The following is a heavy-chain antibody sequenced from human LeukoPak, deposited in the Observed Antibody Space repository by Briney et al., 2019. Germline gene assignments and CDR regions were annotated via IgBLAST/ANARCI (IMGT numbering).Heavy chain of an antibody. J-gene: IGHJ3*02. CDR1: GYTFTSYG. D-gene: IGHD6-13*01. CDR3: ARDEEQLVRGRAFDI. Sequence: GASVKVSCKASGYTFTSYGISWVRQAPGQGLEWMGWISAYNGNTNYAQKLQGRVTMTTDTSTSTAYMELRSLRSDDTAVYYCARDEEQLVRGRAFDIWGQGTMVTVSS. V-gene: IGHV1-18*01. CDR2: ISAYNGNT.